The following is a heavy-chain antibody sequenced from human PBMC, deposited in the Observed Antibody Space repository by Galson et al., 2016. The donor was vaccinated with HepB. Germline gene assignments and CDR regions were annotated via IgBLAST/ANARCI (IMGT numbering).Heavy chain of an antibody. CDR2: IFYSGTT. CDR3: ARAYSSGWTGYYYGMDV. J-gene: IGHJ6*04. CDR1: GGSISSSPYY. D-gene: IGHD6-19*01. V-gene: IGHV4-39*01. Sequence: ETLSLTCTVSGGSISSSPYYWGWIRQPPGKGLEWIGIIFYSGTTYYNPSLKSRVPISVDTSKNQFSLKLSSMTAADTAVYFCARAYSSGWTGYYYGMDVWGKGTTVTVSS.